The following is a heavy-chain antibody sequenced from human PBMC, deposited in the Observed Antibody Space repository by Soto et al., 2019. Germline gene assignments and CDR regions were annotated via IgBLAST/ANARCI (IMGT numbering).Heavy chain of an antibody. CDR1: GFTFSTYW. CDR3: VRDWSTFWGMDV. Sequence: GGSLRLSCAASGFTFSTYWMNWVRQAQGKGLEWVANIKQDGSEKYYVDSVKGRFAISRDNAKDSLFLQMNNLRAEDTAVYYCVRDWSTFWGMDVWGQGTTVTVSS. V-gene: IGHV3-7*01. CDR2: IKQDGSEK. J-gene: IGHJ6*02.